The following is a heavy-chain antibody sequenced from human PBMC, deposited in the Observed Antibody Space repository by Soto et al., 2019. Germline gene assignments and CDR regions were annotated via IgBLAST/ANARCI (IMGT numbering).Heavy chain of an antibody. CDR3: ARVRIQLWDDAFNI. V-gene: IGHV1-2*02. Sequence: ASVKVSFKASGYTFTGYYLHWVRQAPGQGLEWVGWINPHNGGTTSAERFQGRVTMTRDTSINTAYMELSRLRSDDTAVYYCARVRIQLWDDAFNIWGQGTKVTVSS. CDR1: GYTFTGYY. CDR2: INPHNGGT. J-gene: IGHJ3*02. D-gene: IGHD5-18*01.